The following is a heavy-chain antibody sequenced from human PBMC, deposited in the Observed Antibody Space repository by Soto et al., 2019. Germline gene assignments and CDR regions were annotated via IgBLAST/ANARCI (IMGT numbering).Heavy chain of an antibody. CDR1: GFSFRTSG. J-gene: IGHJ3*02. Sequence: QVHLVESGGGVVQPGRSLTLSCAASGFSFRTSGIHWVRQAPGKGLEWVTGMWYDGHVGGYLDSVKGRFTISRDNSDSLMSLRMSNLRVDCTAVEYCVIGLFKVAGGAFDIWGQGTMVTVSS. CDR2: MWYDGHVG. D-gene: IGHD2-15*01. V-gene: IGHV3-33*01. CDR3: VIGLFKVAGGAFDI.